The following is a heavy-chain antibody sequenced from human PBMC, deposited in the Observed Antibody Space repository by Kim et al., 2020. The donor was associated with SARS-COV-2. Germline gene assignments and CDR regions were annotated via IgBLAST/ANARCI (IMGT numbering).Heavy chain of an antibody. D-gene: IGHD2-15*01. J-gene: IGHJ4*02. Sequence: GGSLRLSCAASRFTFSSYGLHWVRQAPGKGLELVAVIWYDGSNKYHADSVKGRFTISRDNSKNTLYLQMNNLRDEDTAVYYCAKERRKYCSGGSCHLEYWGQGTLVTVSS. CDR1: RFTFSSYG. CDR2: IWYDGSNK. CDR3: AKERRKYCSGGSCHLEY. V-gene: IGHV3-33*06.